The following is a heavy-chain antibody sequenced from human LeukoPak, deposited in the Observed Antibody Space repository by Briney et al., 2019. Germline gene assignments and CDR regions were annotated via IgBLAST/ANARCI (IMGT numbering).Heavy chain of an antibody. CDR2: IFYSGSP. V-gene: IGHV4-59*12. D-gene: IGHD6-13*01. J-gene: IGHJ4*02. Sequence: PSETLSLTCTVSGDSISSYYWSWIRQPPGKGLEWIGNIFYSGSPNYNPSLKSRVTTSFDTSKNQFSLKLSFVTAADTAVYYCARVGHTVAAGTYDYWGQGTLVTVSS. CDR3: ARVGHTVAAGTYDY. CDR1: GDSISSYY.